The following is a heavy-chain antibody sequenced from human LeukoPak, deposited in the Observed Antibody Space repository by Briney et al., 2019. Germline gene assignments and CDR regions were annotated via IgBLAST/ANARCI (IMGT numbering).Heavy chain of an antibody. CDR1: GGSISGNYY. V-gene: IGHV4-39*01. J-gene: IGHJ4*02. CDR3: ARLGDVEVNGGTLDY. Sequence: SETLSLTCTVSGGSISGNYYWGWIRPPPGQGLEWIGSIFYSGKSNYNPSLKNRVSVSVDTSKNQFFLKLTSVTVADTAVYFCARLGDVEVNGGTLDYWGRGTLVTVSS. CDR2: IFYSGKS. D-gene: IGHD3-16*01.